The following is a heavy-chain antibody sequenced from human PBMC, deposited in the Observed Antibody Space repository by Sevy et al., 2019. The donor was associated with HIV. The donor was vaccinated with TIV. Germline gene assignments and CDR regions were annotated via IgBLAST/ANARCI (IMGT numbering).Heavy chain of an antibody. CDR2: ISYDGSNK. J-gene: IGHJ5*02. Sequence: GGSLRLSCAASGFTFSSYAMHWVRQAPGKGLEWVAVISYDGSNKYYADSVKGRFTISRDNSTNTLYLQMNSLRAEDTAVYYCARDPTYYYDSSGSYNWFDPWGQGTLVTVSS. D-gene: IGHD3-22*01. V-gene: IGHV3-30*04. CDR3: ARDPTYYYDSSGSYNWFDP. CDR1: GFTFSSYA.